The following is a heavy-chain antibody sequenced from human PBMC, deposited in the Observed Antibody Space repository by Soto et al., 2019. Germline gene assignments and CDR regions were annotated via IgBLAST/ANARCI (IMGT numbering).Heavy chain of an antibody. V-gene: IGHV3-30-3*01. CDR1: GFTFSSYA. D-gene: IGHD6-19*01. CDR2: ISYDGTNK. Sequence: GGSLRLSCAASGFTFSSYAMHWVRQAPGKGLEWVAVISYDGTNKYYADSVKGRFTISRDNSKNTLYLQMNSLRTEDPAVYYCARDIAVAAAYYYYGMDVWGQGTTVTVSS. J-gene: IGHJ6*02. CDR3: ARDIAVAAAYYYYGMDV.